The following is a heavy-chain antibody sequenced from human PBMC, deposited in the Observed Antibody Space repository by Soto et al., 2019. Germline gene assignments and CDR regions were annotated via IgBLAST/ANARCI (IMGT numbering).Heavy chain of an antibody. V-gene: IGHV1-69*02. CDR2: IIPILGIA. J-gene: IGHJ4*02. D-gene: IGHD5-12*01. CDR3: ARAIPNSGYDV. Sequence: QVHLVQSGAEGKKPGSSVKVSCKASGGTFGSYTTSWGRQPPGQGLEWMGRIIPILGIANYAQKFQGRVTITADKSTSTAYMELSSLRSEDTAVYYCARAIPNSGYDVWGQGTLVTVSS. CDR1: GGTFGSYT.